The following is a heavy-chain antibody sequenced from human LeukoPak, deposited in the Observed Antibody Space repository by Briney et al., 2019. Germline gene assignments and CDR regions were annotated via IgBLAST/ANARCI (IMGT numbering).Heavy chain of an antibody. V-gene: IGHV2-5*01. CDR2: IYWNDDK. CDR3: AHLYYDFWSGYYTPFDY. Sequence: SGPTLVNPPQTLTLTCTFSGFSLRTRGVGVGWIRQPPGKALEWLSLIYWNDDKRYSPSLKSGLTITKDTSKSQVVLTMTNMDPVDTATYYCAHLYYDFWSGYYTPFDYWGQGALVTVSS. J-gene: IGHJ4*02. CDR1: GFSLRTRGVG. D-gene: IGHD3-3*01.